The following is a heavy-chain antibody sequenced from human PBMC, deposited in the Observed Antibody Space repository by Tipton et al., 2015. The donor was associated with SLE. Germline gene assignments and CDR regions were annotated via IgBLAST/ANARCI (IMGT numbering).Heavy chain of an antibody. CDR2: IYFPGRT. Sequence: LRLSCSVSGVSITNYHSYWDWFRQTAGKGLEWIGRIYFPGRTYYNPSFTSRVTIALDTSKNEFSLEMTSVTTADTGVYYCARDFRAVAGRFFYYYMDVWGKGTTVTV. J-gene: IGHJ6*03. D-gene: IGHD6-13*01. V-gene: IGHV4-61*02. CDR1: GVSITNYHSY. CDR3: ARDFRAVAGRFFYYYMDV.